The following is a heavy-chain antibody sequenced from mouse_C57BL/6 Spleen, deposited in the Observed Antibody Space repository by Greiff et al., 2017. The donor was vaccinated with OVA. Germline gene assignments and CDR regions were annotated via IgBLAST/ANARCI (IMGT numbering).Heavy chain of an antibody. CDR3: ARSYSNYLFAY. D-gene: IGHD2-5*01. CDR1: GYTFNSYW. V-gene: IGHV1-69*01. J-gene: IGHJ3*01. Sequence: VQLQQPGAELVMPGASVKLSCKASGYTFNSYWMHWVKQRPGQGLEWIGEIDPSDSYTNYNQKFKGKSTLTVDKSSSTAYMQLSSLTSEDSAVYYCARSYSNYLFAYWGQGTLVTVSA. CDR2: IDPSDSYT.